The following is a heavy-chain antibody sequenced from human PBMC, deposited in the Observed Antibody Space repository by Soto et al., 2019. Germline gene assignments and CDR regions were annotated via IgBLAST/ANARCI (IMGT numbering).Heavy chain of an antibody. J-gene: IGHJ5*02. CDR2: IFYTGST. CDR3: ARVTRYCTGGGCNPNWFDP. Sequence: QVQLQESGPGLVMPSQTLSLTCTVSGGSITSGDYYWSWIRQPPGKGLEWIGCIFYTGSTYYNPSLKSRITISVHTSKTQFSLKLTSVTAADTAVYYCARVTRYCTGGGCNPNWFDPWGQGTLVTVSS. V-gene: IGHV4-30-4*01. CDR1: GGSITSGDYY. D-gene: IGHD2-8*02.